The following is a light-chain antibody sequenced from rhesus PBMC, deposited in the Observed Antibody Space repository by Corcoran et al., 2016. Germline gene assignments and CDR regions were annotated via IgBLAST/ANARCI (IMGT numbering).Light chain of an antibody. V-gene: IGKV3-24*04. J-gene: IGKJ2*01. CDR1: QSVGSY. CDR2: GAS. Sequence: EIVVTQSPATLSLSPGQRATLSCRASQSVGSYLAWYQQKSGQAPRLLVDGASSRATGIPDRFSGRGSGTEFTLTISSLEPEDVGVYYCQQSSNFYSFGQGTKVEI. CDR3: QQSSNFYS.